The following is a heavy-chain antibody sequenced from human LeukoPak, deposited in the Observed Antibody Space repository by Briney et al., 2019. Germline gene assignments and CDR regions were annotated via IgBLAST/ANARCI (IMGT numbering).Heavy chain of an antibody. CDR3: ARKGGLGTYGIFDY. J-gene: IGHJ4*02. CDR1: GGTFSSYT. V-gene: IGHV1-69*02. D-gene: IGHD3-10*01. CDR2: IIPILGEP. Sequence: SVKVSCKASGGTFSSYTISWVRQAPGQGLEWMGRIIPILGEPDYAQKFQGRVTITADMSTSTACMELSSLRSEDTAVYYCARKGGLGTYGIFDYWGQGTLVTVSS.